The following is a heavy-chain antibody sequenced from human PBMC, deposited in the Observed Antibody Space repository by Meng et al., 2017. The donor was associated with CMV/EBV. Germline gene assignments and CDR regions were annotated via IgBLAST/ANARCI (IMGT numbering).Heavy chain of an antibody. CDR2: IYCGGGST. CDR3: ARGGY. Sequence: GESLKISCAASGFTFSSYAMSWVRQAPGKGLEWVSVIYCGGGSTYYADSVKGRFTIPRDNSKNTVYLQMNSLRAEDTAVYYCARGGYWGQGTLVTVSS. J-gene: IGHJ4*02. CDR1: GFTFSSYA. D-gene: IGHD3-16*01. V-gene: IGHV3-23*03.